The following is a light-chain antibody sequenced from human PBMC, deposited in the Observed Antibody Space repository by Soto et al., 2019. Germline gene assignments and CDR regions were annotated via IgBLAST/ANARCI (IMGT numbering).Light chain of an antibody. CDR1: QGIKND. V-gene: IGKV1-6*01. Sequence: AIQMTQSPSSLSASVGDRVTITCRASQGIKNDVGWYQQKPGKAPNLLIYAASSLQSGVSPRFSVSGSGTDFTLTISSLHPEDFATYYCLQDYNYPYTFGQGTKLEIK. J-gene: IGKJ2*01. CDR2: AAS. CDR3: LQDYNYPYT.